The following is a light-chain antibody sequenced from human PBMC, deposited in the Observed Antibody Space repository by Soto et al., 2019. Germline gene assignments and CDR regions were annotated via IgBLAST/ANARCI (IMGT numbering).Light chain of an antibody. CDR1: PSVTNY. CDR2: GAF. Sequence: EIVLTQSPATLSLSPGERATLSRRASPSVTNYLAFYQQKPGQAPGLLIYGAFNIATFLPSRFSGSCSGTDFSLTISRRVPDDDAVYYCQQRSNWFLLTFGGGTKVDIK. J-gene: IGKJ4*01. V-gene: IGKV3-11*01. CDR3: QQRSNWFLLT.